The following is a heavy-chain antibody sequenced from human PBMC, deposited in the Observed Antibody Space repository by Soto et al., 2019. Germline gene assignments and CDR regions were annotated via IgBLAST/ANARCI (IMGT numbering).Heavy chain of an antibody. CDR2: FIPVSRTL. CDR1: GGSFGKSA. CDR3: ATGVIWIGYFTVDS. Sequence: QVQLVQSGAEVKKPGSSVKVSCKASGGSFGKSAINWVRQTPGQGLEWLGGFIPVSRTLNYAQKFQGRVTINADESTGTAYMTLSSLASDDTAVYYCATGVIWIGYFTVDSWGQGTRVTVSS. V-gene: IGHV1-69*01. J-gene: IGHJ4*02. D-gene: IGHD3-3*01.